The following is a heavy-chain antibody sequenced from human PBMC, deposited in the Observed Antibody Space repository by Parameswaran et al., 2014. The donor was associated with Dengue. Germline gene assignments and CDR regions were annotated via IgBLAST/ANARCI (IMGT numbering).Heavy chain of an antibody. V-gene: IGHV1-3*01. CDR3: ARDSGGYDFYDYYYYMDV. CDR2: INGGNDNT. D-gene: IGHD5-12*01. Sequence: WVRQAPGQRLEWMGWINGGNDNTKYSQKFQGRVTITRDTSASTAYMELSSLRSEDTAVYYCARDSGGYDFYDYYYYMDVWGKGTTVTVSS. J-gene: IGHJ6*03.